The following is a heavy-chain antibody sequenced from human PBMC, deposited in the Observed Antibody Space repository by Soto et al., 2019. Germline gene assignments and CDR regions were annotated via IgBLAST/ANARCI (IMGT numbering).Heavy chain of an antibody. D-gene: IGHD3-3*01. CDR2: ISFGGSTQ. Sequence: VQLLESGGGVAQPGRSLRLSCRASGVGFSSYGMFWVRQAPGKGQEWVAFISFGGSTQYYADSVRGRFTISRDNPENTLYLHLDPLRVEDTAMYYCATEGVFGLVKTTAPDYWGQGAQATVAA. V-gene: IGHV3-30*03. CDR1: GVGFSSYG. CDR3: ATEGVFGLVKTTAPDY. J-gene: IGHJ4*02.